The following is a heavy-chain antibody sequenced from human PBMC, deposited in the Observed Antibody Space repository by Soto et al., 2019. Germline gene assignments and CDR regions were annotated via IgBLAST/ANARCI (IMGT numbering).Heavy chain of an antibody. D-gene: IGHD3-10*01. CDR3: ARGAYGCPPRGVVRGPSYYPSMDV. V-gene: IGHV1-69*06. Sequence: ASVKVSCKASGGTISSYAISWVRQAPGQGLEWMGGIIPIFATANYAQKFQGRVTITADKSTSTAYMELTSLRSEDTAVYYCARGAYGCPPRGVVRGPSYYPSMDVWGQGTTVTVSS. J-gene: IGHJ6*02. CDR1: GGTISSYA. CDR2: IIPIFATA.